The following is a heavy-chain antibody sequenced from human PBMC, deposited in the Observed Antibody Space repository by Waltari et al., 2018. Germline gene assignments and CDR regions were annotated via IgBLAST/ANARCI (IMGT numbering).Heavy chain of an antibody. D-gene: IGHD6-13*01. J-gene: IGHJ4*02. V-gene: IGHV3-7*01. CDR3: AIGGVETSWYWRY. Sequence: EVQVVESGGGLVQPGGSLSLSCAAACFTFSSSWMTWVRQVPGKGLEWVAKIKTDGSETYYVDSVKGRFTISRDKTKNSLYLQMSSLRAEDTAVYYCAIGGVETSWYWRYWGQGTLVTVSS. CDR1: CFTFSSSW. CDR2: IKTDGSET.